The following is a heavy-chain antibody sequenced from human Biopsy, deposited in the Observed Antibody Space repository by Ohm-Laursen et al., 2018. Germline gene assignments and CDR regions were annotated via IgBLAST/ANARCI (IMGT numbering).Heavy chain of an antibody. CDR2: IYSGGDT. Sequence: SLRLSCAASGFTVYNNYMTWVRQAPGKGLEWVSLIYSGGDTAYADSVKGRFTISRDNSKNTVHLQMNSLRVDDTAVYYCVKERFNYTPVGGYGMGVWGQGTTVTVSS. V-gene: IGHV3-66*01. J-gene: IGHJ6*02. CDR3: VKERFNYTPVGGYGMGV. CDR1: GFTVYNNY. D-gene: IGHD3-16*01.